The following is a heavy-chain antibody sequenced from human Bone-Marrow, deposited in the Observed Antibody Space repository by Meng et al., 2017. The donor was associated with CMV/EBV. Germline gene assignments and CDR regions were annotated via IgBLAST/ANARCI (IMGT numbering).Heavy chain of an antibody. Sequence: GGSLRLSCAASGFTFSNYGMNWVRQAPGKGLEWVAVIWYDGSNKYYADSVKGRFTISRDNPKNTLYLQMSSLRAEDTAVYYCAKGDTSSPPQHWGQGTLVTVSS. D-gene: IGHD1-26*01. J-gene: IGHJ4*02. V-gene: IGHV3-33*06. CDR1: GFTFSNYG. CDR3: AKGDTSSPPQH. CDR2: IWYDGSNK.